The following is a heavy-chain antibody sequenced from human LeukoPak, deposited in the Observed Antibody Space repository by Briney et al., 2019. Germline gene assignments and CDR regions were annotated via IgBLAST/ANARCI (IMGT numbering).Heavy chain of an antibody. J-gene: IGHJ4*02. CDR1: GYTFTGYY. V-gene: IGHV1-18*04. CDR3: ARVSWNYYDNSGYYPPDC. Sequence: ASVKVSCKASGYTFTGYYIHWVRQAPGQGLEWMGWINTYNGNTNYAQNLQGRVTMTTDTSTSTTYMELRSLRSDDTAVYYCARVSWNYYDNSGYYPPDCWGQGTLVTVSS. D-gene: IGHD3-22*01. CDR2: INTYNGNT.